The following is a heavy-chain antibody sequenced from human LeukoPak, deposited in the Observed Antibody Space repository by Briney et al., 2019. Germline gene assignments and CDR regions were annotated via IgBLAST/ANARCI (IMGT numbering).Heavy chain of an antibody. D-gene: IGHD3-16*01. J-gene: IGHJ3*01. V-gene: IGHV4-59*12. Sequence: KPSETLSLSCTVSGGSIRSYYWSWIRQPPGKGLEWIGNIHYSGSTKYNPSLKSRVTISVDTSKNQFSLKVSSLTAADTAVYYCARLGALHDAFDVWGQGTLVTVSS. CDR3: ARLGALHDAFDV. CDR2: IHYSGST. CDR1: GGSIRSYY.